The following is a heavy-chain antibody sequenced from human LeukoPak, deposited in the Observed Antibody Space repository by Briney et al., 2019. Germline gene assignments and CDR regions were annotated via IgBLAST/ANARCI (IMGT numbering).Heavy chain of an antibody. Sequence: PSETLSLTCTVSGAPISGYYWSWIRQPPGKGLEWIGYISYSGSTNYNPSLKSRVTISVDTSKNQFSLKLSSVTAADTAVYYCAKETFAVDYWGQGTLVTVSS. CDR2: ISYSGST. CDR3: AKETFAVDY. CDR1: GAPISGYY. V-gene: IGHV4-59*01. J-gene: IGHJ4*02.